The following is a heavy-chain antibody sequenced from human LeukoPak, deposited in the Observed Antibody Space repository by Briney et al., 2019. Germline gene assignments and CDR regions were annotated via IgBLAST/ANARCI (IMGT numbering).Heavy chain of an antibody. D-gene: IGHD6-13*01. CDR2: ISLSGGNT. V-gene: IGHV3-23*01. CDR1: GFTFSTYA. J-gene: IGHJ6*02. Sequence: GGSLRLSCAASGFTFSTYAMSWVRQAPGKGLEGVSAISLSGGNTYYADSVKGRFTISRDNSKNTLYLQMNSLRAEDTAVYYCAKGGAADAGYYAMDVWGQGTTVTVPS. CDR3: AKGGAADAGYYAMDV.